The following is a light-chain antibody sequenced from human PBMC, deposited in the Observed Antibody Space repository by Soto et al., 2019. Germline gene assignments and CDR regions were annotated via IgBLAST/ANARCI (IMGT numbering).Light chain of an antibody. V-gene: IGKV3-11*01. J-gene: IGKJ1*01. CDR2: DAS. CDR1: QSVSRS. Sequence: EIVLTQSPATLSLSPGERATLSCRASQSVSRSLAWYQQKTGQAPRLLIYDASNWATGIPARFSGSGSATDFTLTISSLEPEDFAVYYCQQRGNLWTFGQGTKVEIK. CDR3: QQRGNLWT.